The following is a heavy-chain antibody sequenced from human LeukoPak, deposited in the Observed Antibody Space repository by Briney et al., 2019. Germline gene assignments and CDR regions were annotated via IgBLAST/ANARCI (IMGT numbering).Heavy chain of an antibody. D-gene: IGHD1-1*01. CDR1: GGSISSYY. V-gene: IGHV4-4*07. CDR2: IYTSGSA. Sequence: SETLSLTCTVSGGSISSYYWSWIRQPAGKGLEWIGRIYTSGSANYNPSLKSRVTISVDTSKNQFSLKLSSVTAAGTAVYYCARGGSTGTNLNWVDPWGQGTLVTVSS. J-gene: IGHJ5*02. CDR3: ARGGSTGTNLNWVDP.